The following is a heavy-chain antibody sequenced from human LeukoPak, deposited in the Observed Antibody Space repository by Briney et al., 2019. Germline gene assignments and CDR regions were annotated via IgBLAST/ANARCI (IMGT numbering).Heavy chain of an antibody. V-gene: IGHV4-59*08. CDR1: GGSISSYY. D-gene: IGHD2-21*02. Sequence: SETLSLTCTVSGGSISSYYWSWIRQPPGKGLEWIGYIYYSGSTNYNPSLKSRVTISVDTSKNQFSLKLSSVTAADTAVYYCARRPCGGDCYSDYWGQGTLVTVSS. J-gene: IGHJ4*02. CDR3: ARRPCGGDCYSDY. CDR2: IYYSGST.